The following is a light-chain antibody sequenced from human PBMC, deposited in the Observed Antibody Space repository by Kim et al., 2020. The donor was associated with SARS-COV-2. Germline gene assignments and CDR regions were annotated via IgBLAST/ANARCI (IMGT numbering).Light chain of an antibody. CDR3: QQYSIWPPWT. CDR2: GAS. Sequence: EIVMTQSPATLSVSPGERATLSCRASQSVSSNLAWYQQKPGQAPRLLIYGASTRATGIPARFSGSGSGTEFTLTISSLQSEDFAVYYCQQYSIWPPWTFGQRSKLGSK. V-gene: IGKV3-15*01. CDR1: QSVSSN. J-gene: IGKJ1*01.